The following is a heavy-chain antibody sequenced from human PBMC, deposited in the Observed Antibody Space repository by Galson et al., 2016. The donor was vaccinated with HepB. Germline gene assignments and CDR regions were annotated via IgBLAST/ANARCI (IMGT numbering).Heavy chain of an antibody. Sequence: SLRLSCAVSDFSVSVSYMSWVRQAPGKGLEWVSVLYRGGYTYYADSVKGRFTISRDNSKNTLYLQMNSLRADDTAVYYCAGLGANPSCLGGSCYRWFDSWGQGIMVTVSS. CDR2: LYRGGYT. D-gene: IGHD2-15*01. CDR3: AGLGANPSCLGGSCYRWFDS. V-gene: IGHV3-53*01. J-gene: IGHJ5*01. CDR1: DFSVSVSY.